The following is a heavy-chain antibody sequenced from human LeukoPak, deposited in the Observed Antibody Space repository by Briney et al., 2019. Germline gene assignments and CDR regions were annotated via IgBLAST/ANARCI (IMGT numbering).Heavy chain of an antibody. V-gene: IGHV4-34*01. J-gene: IGHJ4*02. CDR2: INHSGST. CDR1: GGSFSGYY. CDR3: ASLTPWIQLWYGRDY. Sequence: SETLSLTCVVYGGSFSGYYSSWIRQPPGKGLEWIGEINHSGSTNYNPSLKSRVAISVDTSKNQFSLKLSSVTAADTAVYYCASLTPWIQLWYGRDYWGQGTLVTVSS. D-gene: IGHD5-18*01.